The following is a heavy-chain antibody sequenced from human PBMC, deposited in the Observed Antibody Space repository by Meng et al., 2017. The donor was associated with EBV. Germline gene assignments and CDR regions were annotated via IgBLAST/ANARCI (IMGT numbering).Heavy chain of an antibody. D-gene: IGHD6-13*01. V-gene: IGHV2-5*02. CDR1: GFSLSTSGVG. J-gene: IGHJ5*02. Sequence: HITLQGSGPTLVKPTQTLTLTCTFSGFSLSTSGVGVGWIRQPPGKALEWLALIYWDDDKRYSPSLKSRLTITKDTSKNQVVLTMTNMDPVDTATYYCAHRRDEYSSSWYGWFDPWGQGTLVTVSS. CDR2: IYWDDDK. CDR3: AHRRDEYSSSWYGWFDP.